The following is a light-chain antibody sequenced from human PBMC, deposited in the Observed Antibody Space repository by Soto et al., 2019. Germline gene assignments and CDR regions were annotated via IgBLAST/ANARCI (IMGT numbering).Light chain of an antibody. J-gene: IGLJ1*01. CDR1: SSDIGAFTF. CDR2: DVN. V-gene: IGLV2-14*03. Sequence: QSVLTQPASVSGSPGQSITISCTGTSSDIGAFTFVSWYQQHPGKVPKLMIFDVNRRPSGVSDRSSGSKSGNTASLTISGLQAEDEGDYYCSSYTSRSTHVFGSGTQLTVL. CDR3: SSYTSRSTHV.